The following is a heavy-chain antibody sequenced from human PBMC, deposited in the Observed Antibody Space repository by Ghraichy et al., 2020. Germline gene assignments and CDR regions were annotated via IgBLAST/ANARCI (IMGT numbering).Heavy chain of an antibody. CDR3: ARSYHSNYFDC. V-gene: IGHV6-1*01. J-gene: IGHJ4*02. Sequence: SQTLSLTCAISGDSVSSNSAAWSWIRQSPSRGLEWLGRTYYRSKWFNDYAVSVKSRIIINPDTSKNQLSLQLNSVTPEDTAVYYCARSYHSNYFDCWGQGTLVTVSS. CDR1: GDSVSSNSAA. CDR2: TYYRSKWFN. D-gene: IGHD2-2*01.